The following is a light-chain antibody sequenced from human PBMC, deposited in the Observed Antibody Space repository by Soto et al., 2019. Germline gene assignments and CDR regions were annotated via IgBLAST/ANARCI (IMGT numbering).Light chain of an antibody. J-gene: IGLJ2*01. CDR3: HSFDSRLIGLL. V-gene: IGLV1-40*01. CDR1: NSNIGAGYD. Sequence: SALTQPPSVTGAPGQRVTISCTGSNSNIGAGYDVHWYRQFPGTAPKLLIYGNINRPSGVPDRFSGSKSGTSASLAITGLQAEDEAHYYCHSFDSRLIGLLFGGGTKLTVL. CDR2: GNI.